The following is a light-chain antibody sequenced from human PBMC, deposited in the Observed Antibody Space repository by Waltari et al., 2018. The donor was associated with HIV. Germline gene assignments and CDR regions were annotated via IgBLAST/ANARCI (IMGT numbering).Light chain of an antibody. CDR2: RDN. Sequence: QSVLTQPPSASATPGQRVTISCSGSSSNIGTNYVFWYQQFPGMAPKLLIFRDNERPSGVPDRFSGSRSGTSASLVISGLLSEDEAEYYCAAWDDSLNGFYVFGSGTRVTVL. CDR1: SSNIGTNY. V-gene: IGLV1-47*01. J-gene: IGLJ1*01. CDR3: AAWDDSLNGFYV.